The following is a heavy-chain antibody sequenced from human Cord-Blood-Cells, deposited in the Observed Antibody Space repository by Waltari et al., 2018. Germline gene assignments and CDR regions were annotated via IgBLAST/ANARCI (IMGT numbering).Heavy chain of an antibody. CDR2: IKSKTDGGTT. Sequence: EVQLVESGGGLVKPGGSLRLSCAASGLTFSNAWLSWARQAPGKGLEWVGRIKSKTDGGTTDYAAPVKGRFTISRDDSKNTLYLQMNSLKTEDTAVYYCTTEPNWGRRYWGQGTLVTVSS. CDR3: TTEPNWGRRY. CDR1: GLTFSNAW. D-gene: IGHD7-27*01. J-gene: IGHJ4*02. V-gene: IGHV3-15*01.